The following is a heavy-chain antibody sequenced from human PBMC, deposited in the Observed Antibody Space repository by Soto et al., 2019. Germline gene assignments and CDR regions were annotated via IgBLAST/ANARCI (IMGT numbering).Heavy chain of an antibody. V-gene: IGHV3-73*01. CDR2: IRNKAHSYAT. J-gene: IGHJ4*02. CDR3: LVGAAGGSPPY. Sequence: PGGSLRLSCAASGFIFSGSTMHWVRQASGKGLEWLSRIRNKAHSYATTYAASVKGRFTISRDDSENTAYLQMNSLSTEDTAVYYCLVGAAGGSPPYWGQGTLVTVSS. D-gene: IGHD6-13*01. CDR1: GFIFSGST.